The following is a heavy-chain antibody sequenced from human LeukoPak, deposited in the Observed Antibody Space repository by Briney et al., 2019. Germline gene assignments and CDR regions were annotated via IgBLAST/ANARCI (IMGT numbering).Heavy chain of an antibody. Sequence: PGGSLRLSCVASGFTFSKYWMTWVRQAPGKGLEWVANINQDESEKYYVDSVKGRSTISRDNAKNSLYLQMNGLRDGDTAVYYCARDWGGENDYWGQGTLVTVSS. CDR3: ARDWGGENDY. V-gene: IGHV3-7*01. CDR1: GFTFSKYW. CDR2: INQDESEK. J-gene: IGHJ4*02. D-gene: IGHD3-10*01.